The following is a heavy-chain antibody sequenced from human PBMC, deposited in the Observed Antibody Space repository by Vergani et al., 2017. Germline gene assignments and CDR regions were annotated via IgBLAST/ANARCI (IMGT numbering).Heavy chain of an antibody. J-gene: IGHJ4*02. V-gene: IGHV1-46*03. CDR1: GYTFTSYY. CDR2: INPSGGST. D-gene: IGHD2-2*01. Sequence: QVQLVQSGAEVKKPGASVKVSCKASGYTFTSYYMHWVRQAPGQGLEWMGIINPSGGSTSYAQKFQGRVTMTRDTSASTVYMELSSLRSEDTAVYYCARVKGYCSSTSCQRPFDYWGQGTLVTVSS. CDR3: ARVKGYCSSTSCQRPFDY.